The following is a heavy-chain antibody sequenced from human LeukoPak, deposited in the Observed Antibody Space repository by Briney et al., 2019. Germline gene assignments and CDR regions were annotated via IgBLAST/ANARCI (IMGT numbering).Heavy chain of an antibody. CDR3: ARDRAPDYDFWSGPAFDI. Sequence: ASVKVSCKASGYTFTGYYMHWVRQAPGQGLEWMGWINPNSGGTNYAQKFQGRVTMTRDTSISTAYMELSRLRSDDTAVYYCARDRAPDYDFWSGPAFDIWGQGRMVTVSS. CDR1: GYTFTGYY. D-gene: IGHD3-3*01. V-gene: IGHV1-2*02. J-gene: IGHJ3*02. CDR2: INPNSGGT.